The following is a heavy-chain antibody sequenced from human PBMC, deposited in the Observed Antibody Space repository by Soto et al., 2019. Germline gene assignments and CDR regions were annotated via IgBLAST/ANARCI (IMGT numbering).Heavy chain of an antibody. CDR2: TYHSGTT. CDR1: GASINNSHW. CDR3: AREVNSSPARGPNWFDP. J-gene: IGHJ5*02. V-gene: IGHV4-4*02. Sequence: QVQLQESGPGLVQPSGTLSLTCAVSGASINNSHWWSWVRQTPGKGLEWIGETYHSGTTNYNPSLKTRVTTAIDKSKNQFSLKMNSVTAADTAVYYCAREVNSSPARGPNWFDPWGQGTLVTVSS. D-gene: IGHD6-13*01.